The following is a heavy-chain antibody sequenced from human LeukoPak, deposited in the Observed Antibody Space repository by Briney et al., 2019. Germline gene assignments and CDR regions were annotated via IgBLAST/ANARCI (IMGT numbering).Heavy chain of an antibody. J-gene: IGHJ4*02. CDR3: AREFTYYDSSGYPYFDY. Sequence: GASVKVSCTASGYTFTSYGISWVRQAPGQGLEWMGWISAYNGNTNYAQKLQGRVTMTTDTSTSTAYMELRSLRSDDTAVYYCAREFTYYDSSGYPYFDYWGQGTLVTVSS. CDR2: ISAYNGNT. D-gene: IGHD3-22*01. CDR1: GYTFTSYG. V-gene: IGHV1-18*01.